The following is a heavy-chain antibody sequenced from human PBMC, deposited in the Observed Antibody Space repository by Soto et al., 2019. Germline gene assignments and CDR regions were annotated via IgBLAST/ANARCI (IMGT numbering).Heavy chain of an antibody. CDR3: ARDHIVVVPADIAPPYYYYYGMDV. J-gene: IGHJ6*02. V-gene: IGHV3-21*01. D-gene: IGHD2-2*01. CDR1: GFTFSSYS. CDR2: ISSSSSYI. Sequence: EVQLVESGGGLVKPGGSLRLSCAASGFTFSSYSMNWVRQAPGKGLEWVSSISSSSSYIYYADSVKGRFTISRDNAKNSLYLQMNSLRAEDTAVYYCARDHIVVVPADIAPPYYYYYGMDVWGQGTTVTVSS.